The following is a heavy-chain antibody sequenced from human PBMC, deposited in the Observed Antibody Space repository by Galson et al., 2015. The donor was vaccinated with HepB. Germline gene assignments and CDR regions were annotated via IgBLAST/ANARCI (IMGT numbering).Heavy chain of an antibody. D-gene: IGHD3-10*01. CDR1: GFTFSGYA. CDR2: ISGRDDKT. Sequence: SLRLSCAASGFTFSGYAMSRVRQVPGKGPEWVSSISGRDDKTYYVDSVKGRFTISRDNSRSTLYLQMTSLRAEDTAIYYCAKDPPRGIINGGRAFDVWGQGTMIAVSS. J-gene: IGHJ3*01. V-gene: IGHV3-23*01. CDR3: AKDPPRGIINGGRAFDV.